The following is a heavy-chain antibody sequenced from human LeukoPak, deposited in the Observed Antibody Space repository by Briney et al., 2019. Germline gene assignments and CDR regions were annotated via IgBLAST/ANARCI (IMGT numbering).Heavy chain of an antibody. J-gene: IGHJ4*02. V-gene: IGHV3-7*01. D-gene: IGHD3-22*01. Sequence: GGSLRLSCAASGFTFSSYWMSWVRQAPGKGLEWVANIKQDGSEKYYVDSVKGRFTISRDNAKNSLYLQMNSLRADDTAVYYCARCPYYYASSGLYYFDYWGQGTLVTVSS. CDR2: IKQDGSEK. CDR3: ARCPYYYASSGLYYFDY. CDR1: GFTFSSYW.